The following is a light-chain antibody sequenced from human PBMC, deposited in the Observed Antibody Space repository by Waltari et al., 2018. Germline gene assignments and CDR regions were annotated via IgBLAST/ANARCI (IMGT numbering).Light chain of an antibody. V-gene: IGKV1-39*01. J-gene: IGKJ2*01. CDR1: QSINRL. CDR3: QQSHSVPYT. CDR2: HAS. Sequence: DIQMTQSPSSLSASVGDRVTITCRASQSINRLLNCYRQKSGKVPNLLIYHASTLQSGVPSRFRGSGSGTDFTLTISSLQPEDFATYYCQQSHSVPYTFSQGTKLEI.